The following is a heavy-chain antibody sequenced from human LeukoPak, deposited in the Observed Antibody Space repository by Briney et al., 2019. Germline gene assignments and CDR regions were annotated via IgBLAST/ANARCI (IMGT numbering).Heavy chain of an antibody. CDR3: TTDGVFPVVPAAIRNYYYYGMDV. Sequence: PGGSLRLSCAASGFTFSNAWMSWVRQAPGKGLEWVGRIKSKTDGGTTDYAAPVKGRFTISRDDSKNTLYLQMNSLKTEDTAVYYCTTDGVFPVVPAAIRNYYYYGMDVWGQGTTVTVSS. CDR2: IKSKTDGGTT. CDR1: GFTFSNAW. D-gene: IGHD2-2*02. V-gene: IGHV3-15*01. J-gene: IGHJ6*02.